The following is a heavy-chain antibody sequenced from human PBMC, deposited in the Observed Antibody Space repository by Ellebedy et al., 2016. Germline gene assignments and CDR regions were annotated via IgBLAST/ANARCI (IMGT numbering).Heavy chain of an antibody. Sequence: SLKISXATSGFTFDDYALHWVRQVPGKGLEWVSGISWNSAAIGYGEAVKGRFTISRDSAKNYLYLQMISLRVEDTALYFCAKGTMDYLHHWGQGTLVTVSS. CDR1: GFTFDDYA. D-gene: IGHD3-10*01. CDR3: AKGTMDYLHH. V-gene: IGHV3-9*01. J-gene: IGHJ4*02. CDR2: ISWNSAAI.